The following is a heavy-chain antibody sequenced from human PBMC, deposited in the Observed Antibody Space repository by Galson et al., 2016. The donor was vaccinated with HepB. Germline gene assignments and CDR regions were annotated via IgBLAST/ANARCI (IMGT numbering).Heavy chain of an antibody. CDR1: GFTFSSYA. CDR2: ISGSGVST. V-gene: IGHV3-23*01. Sequence: SLRLSCAASGFTFSSYAMSWVRQPPGKGLEWVSDISGSGVSTYYADSVKGRFTISRDTSKSTLSLQMNSLRAEDTAIYYCARDHDWAFDYWGQGTLVSVSS. D-gene: IGHD3-9*01. J-gene: IGHJ4*02. CDR3: ARDHDWAFDY.